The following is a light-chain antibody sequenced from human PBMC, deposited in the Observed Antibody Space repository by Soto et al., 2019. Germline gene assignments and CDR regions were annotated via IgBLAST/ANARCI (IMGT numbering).Light chain of an antibody. V-gene: IGLV2-14*01. CDR1: SSDIGAYDF. CDR3: SSYTTRSTLV. J-gene: IGLJ2*01. CDR2: DVT. Sequence: QSALTQPASVSGSPGQSITISCTGTSSDIGAYDFVSSYQHYPGKAPKLVTFDVTHRPPGISDRYSGSKSANTASPTISGLQAEDEAFYYCSSYTTRSTLVFGGGTKVTVL.